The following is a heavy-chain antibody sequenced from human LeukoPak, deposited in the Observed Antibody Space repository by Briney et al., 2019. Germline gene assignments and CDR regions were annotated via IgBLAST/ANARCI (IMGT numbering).Heavy chain of an antibody. V-gene: IGHV3-30*04. Sequence: GGSLRLSCAASGFTFSSYAMHWVRQAPGKGLEWVAVISYDGSNKYYADSVKGRFTISRDNSKNTLYVQMNSLRAEDTAVYYCAREAYVDYYFDYWGQGTLVTVSS. D-gene: IGHD5-12*01. CDR2: ISYDGSNK. CDR1: GFTFSSYA. CDR3: AREAYVDYYFDY. J-gene: IGHJ4*02.